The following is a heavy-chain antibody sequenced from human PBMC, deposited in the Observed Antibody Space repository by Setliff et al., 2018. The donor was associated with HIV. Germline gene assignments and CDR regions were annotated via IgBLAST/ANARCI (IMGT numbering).Heavy chain of an antibody. V-gene: IGHV1-2*02. Sequence: ASVKVSCKASGYTFIVYFMHWVRQAPGQGLEWMGWISPHNGDKNILQRFRGRVTMTTDTSFSTAYMELSGLRSDDTAMYYCARQLSNSLDLWGQGTLVTVSS. D-gene: IGHD7-27*01. CDR1: GYTFIVYF. CDR2: ISPHNGDK. J-gene: IGHJ5*02. CDR3: ARQLSNSLDL.